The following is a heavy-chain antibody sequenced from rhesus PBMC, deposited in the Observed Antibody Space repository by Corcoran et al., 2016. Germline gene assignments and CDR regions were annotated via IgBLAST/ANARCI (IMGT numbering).Heavy chain of an antibody. CDR1: GYSISSGYF. J-gene: IGHJ4*01. V-gene: IGHV4-122*02. D-gene: IGHD5-30*01. CDR3: AREVNTGGTVLISGIIDY. Sequence: QVQLQESGPGLVKPSETLSLPCAVSGYSISSGYFWSWIRQPPGKGLEWIGYITYRRSTSENPSLESLVAISRDTSKNPFSLKLSSVTAADTAVYYWAREVNTGGTVLISGIIDYWGQGVLVTVSS. CDR2: ITYRRST.